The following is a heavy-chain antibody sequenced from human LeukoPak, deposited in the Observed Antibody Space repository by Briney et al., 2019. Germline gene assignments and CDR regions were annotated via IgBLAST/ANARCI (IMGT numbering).Heavy chain of an antibody. D-gene: IGHD3-10*01. V-gene: IGHV3-11*01. Sequence: LSLTCTVSGGSISSYYWSWIRRAPGKGLEWVSYISSSGSTIYYADSVKGRFTISRDNAKNSLYLQMNSLRAEDTAVYYCARATYYYGSGNNSDYWGQGTLVTVSS. CDR1: GGSISSYY. J-gene: IGHJ4*02. CDR2: ISSSGSTI. CDR3: ARATYYYGSGNNSDY.